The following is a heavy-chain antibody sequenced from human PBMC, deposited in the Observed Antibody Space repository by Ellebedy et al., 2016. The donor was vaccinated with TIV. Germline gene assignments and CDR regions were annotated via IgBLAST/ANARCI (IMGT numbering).Heavy chain of an antibody. CDR1: GYTFTGYY. Sequence: AASVKVSCKASGYTFTGYYMHWVRQAPGQGLEWMGWINPNSGGTNYAQKFQGRVTMTRDTSISTAYMELSSLRSEDTAVYYCATVRYYYDSSGSTYYFDYWGQGTLVTVSS. D-gene: IGHD3-22*01. CDR2: INPNSGGT. CDR3: ATVRYYYDSSGSTYYFDY. J-gene: IGHJ4*02. V-gene: IGHV1-2*02.